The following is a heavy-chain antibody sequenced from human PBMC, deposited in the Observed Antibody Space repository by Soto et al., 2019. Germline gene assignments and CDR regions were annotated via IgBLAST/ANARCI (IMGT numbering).Heavy chain of an antibody. CDR2: IRSKAYGGTT. D-gene: IGHD6-19*01. V-gene: IGHV3-49*04. CDR3: TSSVIAVAGQTDY. Sequence: PGGSLRLSCTASGFTFGDYAMSWVRQAPGKGLEWVGFIRSKAYGGTTEYAASVKGRFTISRDDSKSIAYLQMNSLKTEDTAVYYCTSSVIAVAGQTDYWGLGTLVTVSS. CDR1: GFTFGDYA. J-gene: IGHJ4*02.